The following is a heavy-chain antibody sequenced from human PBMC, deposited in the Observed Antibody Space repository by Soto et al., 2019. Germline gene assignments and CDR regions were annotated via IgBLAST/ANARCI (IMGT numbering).Heavy chain of an antibody. CDR3: ARVRPPGYYYYMDV. J-gene: IGHJ6*03. Sequence: SETLSLTCTVSGGPISSYYWSWIRQPPGKGLEWIGYIYYSGSTNYNPSLKSRVTISVDTSKNQFSLKLSSVTAADTAVYYCARVRPPGYYYYMDVWGKGTTVTVSS. CDR1: GGPISSYY. CDR2: IYYSGST. V-gene: IGHV4-59*01.